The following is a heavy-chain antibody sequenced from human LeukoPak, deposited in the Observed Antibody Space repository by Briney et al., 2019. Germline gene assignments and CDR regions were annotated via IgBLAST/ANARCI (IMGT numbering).Heavy chain of an antibody. J-gene: IGHJ4*02. CDR3: AKGVHYDSSGYSDY. CDR1: GFTFSSYA. V-gene: IGHV3-23*01. D-gene: IGHD3-22*01. CDR2: ISGSGGST. Sequence: GGSLRLSCADSGFTFSSYAMSWVRQAPGKGLEWVSAISGSGGSTYYADSVKGRFTISRDNSKNTLYLQMNSLRAEDTAVYYCAKGVHYDSSGYSDYWGQGTLVTVSS.